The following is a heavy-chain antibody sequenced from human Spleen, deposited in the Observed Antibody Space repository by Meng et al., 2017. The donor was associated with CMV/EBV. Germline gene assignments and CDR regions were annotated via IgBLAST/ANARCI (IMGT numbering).Heavy chain of an antibody. CDR1: GFTIRSSY. CDR3: ARDSSSMGYWFDP. D-gene: IGHD6-6*01. J-gene: IGHJ5*02. CDR2: IYTSGGK. Sequence: GGSLSLSCAASGFTIRSSYMSWVRQAPGKGLEWVSVIYTSGGKYYADSVKGRFTISRDNSKNTLYLQMNSLRAEDTAVYYCARDSSSMGYWFDPWGQGTLVTVSS. V-gene: IGHV3-66*03.